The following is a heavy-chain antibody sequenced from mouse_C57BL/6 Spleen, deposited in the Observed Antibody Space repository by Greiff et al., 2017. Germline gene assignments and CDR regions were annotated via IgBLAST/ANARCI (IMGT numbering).Heavy chain of an antibody. V-gene: IGHV1-66*01. CDR2: IYPGSGNT. J-gene: IGHJ3*01. D-gene: IGHD2-5*01. Sequence: QVQLQQSGPELVKPGASVKISCKASGYSFTSYYIHWVKQRPGQGLEWIGWIYPGSGNTKYNEKFKGKATLTADTSSSTAYMQLSSLTSEDSAVYYCARRDSNYGFAYWGQGTLGTVSA. CDR1: GYSFTSYY. CDR3: ARRDSNYGFAY.